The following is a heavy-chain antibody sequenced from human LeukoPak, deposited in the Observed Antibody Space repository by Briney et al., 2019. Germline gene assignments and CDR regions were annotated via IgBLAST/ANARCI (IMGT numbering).Heavy chain of an antibody. CDR1: GGTFSSYA. CDR3: ARTKGDTAMVTFDY. CDR2: IIPILGKA. D-gene: IGHD5-18*01. V-gene: IGHV1-69*04. Sequence: AAVKFPCKASGGTFSSYAVSWVRQAPGQGLEWVGRIIPILGKANYAQKFQGRVTITADKSTSTAYMELSSLRSQDTAVYYCARTKGDTAMVTFDYWGQGTLVTVSP. J-gene: IGHJ4*02.